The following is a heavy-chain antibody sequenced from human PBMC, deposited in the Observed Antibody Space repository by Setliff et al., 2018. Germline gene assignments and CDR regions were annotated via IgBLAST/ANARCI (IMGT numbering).Heavy chain of an antibody. CDR3: AISTLSICTGGNCPNAFDV. V-gene: IGHV1-18*01. Sequence: GASVKVSCKSSGYIFRSYGLSWVRQAPGQGLEWMGWISSYNGHTNYAPKVQGRVTMTTDTSTGTASMELRSLRSDDTAIYHCAISTLSICTGGNCPNAFDVWGQGTVVTVSS. CDR2: ISSYNGHT. D-gene: IGHD2-8*02. CDR1: GYIFRSYG. J-gene: IGHJ3*01.